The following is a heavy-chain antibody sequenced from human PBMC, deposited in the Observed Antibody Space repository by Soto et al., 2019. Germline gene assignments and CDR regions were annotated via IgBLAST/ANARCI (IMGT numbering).Heavy chain of an antibody. CDR3: ARVPDY. Sequence: SETLSLTCAVRGGSISSGCFFWVWIRQPPGKGLDWIGYIYHSGSTYYNPSLKSRVTISVDRSKNQFSLKLSSVTAADTAVHHCARVPDYWGQGTLVTIS. CDR1: GGSISSGCFF. V-gene: IGHV4-30-2*01. J-gene: IGHJ4*02. CDR2: IYHSGST.